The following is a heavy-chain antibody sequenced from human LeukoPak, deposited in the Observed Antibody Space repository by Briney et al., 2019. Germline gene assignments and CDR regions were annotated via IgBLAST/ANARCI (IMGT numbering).Heavy chain of an antibody. Sequence: SETLSLTCTVSGGSISSGGYYRSWIRQPPGKGLEWIGYIYHSGSTYYNPSLKSRVTISVDRSKNQFSLKLSSVTAADTAVYYCARVKDPDSSYARRFDYWGQGTLVTVSS. D-gene: IGHD5-12*01. CDR2: IYHSGST. CDR3: ARVKDPDSSYARRFDY. CDR1: GGSISSGGYY. V-gene: IGHV4-30-2*01. J-gene: IGHJ4*02.